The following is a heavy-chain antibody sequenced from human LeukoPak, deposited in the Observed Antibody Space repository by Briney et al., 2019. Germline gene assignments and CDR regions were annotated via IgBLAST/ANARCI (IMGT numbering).Heavy chain of an antibody. CDR2: IYDSGST. CDR3: ARDTSSGWSLVFEY. J-gene: IGHJ4*02. D-gene: IGHD6-19*01. CDR1: GGSIRSSYYY. Sequence: PSETLSLTCTVSGGSIRSSYYYWGWIRQPPGKGLEWIGSIYDSGSTYYNPSLESRVTMSIDTSKNQFSLKLRSVTAADTAVYYCARDTSSGWSLVFEYWGQGTLVTVSS. V-gene: IGHV4-39*07.